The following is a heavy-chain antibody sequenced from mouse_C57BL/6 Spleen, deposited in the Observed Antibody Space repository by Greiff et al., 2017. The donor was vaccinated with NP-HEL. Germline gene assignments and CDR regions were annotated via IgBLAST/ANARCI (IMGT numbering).Heavy chain of an antibody. Sequence: EVQLQQSGPELVKPGASVKMSCKASGYTFTDYNMHWVKQSHGKSLEWIGYINPNNGGTSYNQKFKGKATLTVNKSSSTAYMELRSLTSEDSAVYYCASYYGSSSAMDYWGQGTSVTVSS. V-gene: IGHV1-22*01. D-gene: IGHD1-1*01. CDR3: ASYYGSSSAMDY. CDR1: GYTFTDYN. J-gene: IGHJ4*01. CDR2: INPNNGGT.